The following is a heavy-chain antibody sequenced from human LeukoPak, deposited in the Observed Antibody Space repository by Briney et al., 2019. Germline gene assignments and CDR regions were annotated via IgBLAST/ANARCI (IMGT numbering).Heavy chain of an antibody. V-gene: IGHV3-23*01. J-gene: IGHJ4*02. Sequence: GGSLRLSCAASGFTFSSYAMSWVRQAPGKGLAWVSGISGSGGSAHYADSVKGRFTISRDNSKNTLYLQMNSLRAEDTAVYYCAKDGESYDFWSGYLFDYWGQGTLVTVSS. D-gene: IGHD3-3*01. CDR2: ISGSGGSA. CDR3: AKDGESYDFWSGYLFDY. CDR1: GFTFSSYA.